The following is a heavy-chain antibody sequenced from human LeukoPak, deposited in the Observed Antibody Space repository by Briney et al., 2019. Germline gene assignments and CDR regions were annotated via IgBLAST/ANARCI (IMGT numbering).Heavy chain of an antibody. J-gene: IGHJ4*02. V-gene: IGHV4-59*08. Sequence: SETLSLTCTVSGGSISSYYWSWIRQPPGKGLEWIGYIYYSGSTNYNPSLKSRVTISVDTSKNQFSLKLSSVTAADTAVYYCASAPLDYYDSSGYYDGFDYWGQGTLVTVSS. CDR1: GGSISSYY. D-gene: IGHD3-22*01. CDR2: IYYSGST. CDR3: ASAPLDYYDSSGYYDGFDY.